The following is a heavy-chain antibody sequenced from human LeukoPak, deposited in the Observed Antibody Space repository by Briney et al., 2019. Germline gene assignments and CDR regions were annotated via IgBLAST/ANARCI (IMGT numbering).Heavy chain of an antibody. J-gene: IGHJ4*02. D-gene: IGHD5-18*01. CDR3: ARVPLGMVSPSFDY. Sequence: ASVKVSCKASGYTFTGYYMHWVRQAPGQGLEWMGRINPNSGGTNHAQKFQGRVTMTRDTSISTAYMELSRLRSDDTAVYYCARVPLGMVSPSFDYWGQGTLVTVSS. V-gene: IGHV1-2*06. CDR1: GYTFTGYY. CDR2: INPNSGGT.